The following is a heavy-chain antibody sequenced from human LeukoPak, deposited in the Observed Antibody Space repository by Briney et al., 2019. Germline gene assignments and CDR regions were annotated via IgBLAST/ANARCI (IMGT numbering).Heavy chain of an antibody. J-gene: IGHJ4*02. CDR3: AKGVRLTTVVTPTDY. V-gene: IGHV3-23*01. CDR2: ISGSGGST. Sequence: PGGSLRLSCAASGSTFSSYAMSWVRQAPGKGLEWVSAISGSGGSTYYADSVKGRFTISRDNSKNTLYLQMNSLRAEDTAVYYCAKGVRLTTVVTPTDYWGQGTLVTVSS. CDR1: GSTFSSYA. D-gene: IGHD4-17*01.